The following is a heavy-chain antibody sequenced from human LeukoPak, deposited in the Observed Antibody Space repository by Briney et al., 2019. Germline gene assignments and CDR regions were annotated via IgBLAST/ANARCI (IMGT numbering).Heavy chain of an antibody. V-gene: IGHV3-21*05. CDR3: ARDTFQPGLIDC. CDR2: INDVSGDI. J-gene: IGHJ4*02. D-gene: IGHD2-2*01. CDR1: EFTFSHYA. Sequence: GGSLRLSCAASEFTFSHYAMNWVRQAPGKGLEWVSYINDVSGDIHYAESVKGRFTISRDNAKNTLYLQMNSLRAEDTAVYYCARDTFQPGLIDCWGQGTLVTVSS.